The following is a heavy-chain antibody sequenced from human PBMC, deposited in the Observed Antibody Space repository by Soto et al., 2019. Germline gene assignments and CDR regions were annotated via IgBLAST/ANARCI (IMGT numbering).Heavy chain of an antibody. D-gene: IGHD4-17*01. CDR3: ARHTTTDGYFDY. J-gene: IGHJ4*02. Sequence: QITLKESGPTLVKPTQTLTLTCTFSGFSPSTSGVGMGWIRQPPGKALEWLALIYWDDDKRYSPSLKSRLTIIKDTSKNQVVLTMTNMELVDTATYYCARHTTTDGYFDYWGQGTLVTVSS. CDR2: IYWDDDK. CDR1: GFSPSTSGVG. V-gene: IGHV2-5*02.